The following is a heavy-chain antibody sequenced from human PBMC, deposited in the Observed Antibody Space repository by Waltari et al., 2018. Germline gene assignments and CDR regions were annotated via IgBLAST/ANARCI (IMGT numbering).Heavy chain of an antibody. CDR3: ARESGEGQKNGVDY. V-gene: IGHV3-21*01. D-gene: IGHD4-17*01. CDR1: GFPFLSFS. CDR2: ISSSSGYI. J-gene: IGHJ4*02. Sequence: EVQLVESGGGLVKPGGSLRLSCPASGFPFLSFSMNGVRQAPGKGLEWVSSISSSSGYIYYTDSGKGRFTISRDDAKNSLYLQMNSLRAEDTAVYYCARESGEGQKNGVDYWGQGTLVTVSS.